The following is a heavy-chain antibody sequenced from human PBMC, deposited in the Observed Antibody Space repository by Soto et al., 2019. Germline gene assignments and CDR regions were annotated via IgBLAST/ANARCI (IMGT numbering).Heavy chain of an antibody. CDR2: IFSNDEK. D-gene: IGHD3-16*01. CDR3: ARIGGVIIDLYYFDC. J-gene: IGHJ4*02. CDR1: GFSLSSPRMG. V-gene: IGHV2-26*01. Sequence: QVTLKESGPVLVKPTETLTLTCTVSGFSLSSPRMGVSWIRQPPGKALEWLAHIFSNDEKSYSTSLKSRLTISKDTTKSQVVLTMTNMDPVDTATYSCARIGGVIIDLYYFDCGGQGTQVAVSS.